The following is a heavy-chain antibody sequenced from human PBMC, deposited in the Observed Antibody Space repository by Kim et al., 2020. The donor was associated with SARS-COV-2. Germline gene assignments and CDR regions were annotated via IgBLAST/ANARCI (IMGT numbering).Heavy chain of an antibody. CDR3: ARRGVGGIAVAYY. CDR1: GYTFTSYA. CDR2: INAGNGNT. J-gene: IGHJ4*02. Sequence: ASVKVSCKASGYTFTSYAMHWVRQAPGQRLEWMGWINAGNGNTKYSQKFQGRVTITRDTSASTAYMELSSLRSEDTAVYYCARRGVGGIAVAYYWGQGTLVTVSS. D-gene: IGHD6-19*01. V-gene: IGHV1-3*01.